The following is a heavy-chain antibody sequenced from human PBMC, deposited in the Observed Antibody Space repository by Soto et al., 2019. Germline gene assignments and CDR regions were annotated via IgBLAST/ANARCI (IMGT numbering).Heavy chain of an antibody. J-gene: IGHJ4*02. Sequence: SETLSLTCTVSGGSISSYYWSWIRQAPGRGLEWIGYTYHRGSTNYSPSLKSRVAISLDTSENQFSLKVNSVTAADTAVYYCARIGGYHGPLDYWGEGTTVTVSS. CDR1: GGSISSYY. D-gene: IGHD6-25*01. CDR3: ARIGGYHGPLDY. V-gene: IGHV4-59*01. CDR2: TYHRGST.